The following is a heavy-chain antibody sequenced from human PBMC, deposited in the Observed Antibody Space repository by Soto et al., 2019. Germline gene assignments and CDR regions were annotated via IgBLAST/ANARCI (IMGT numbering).Heavy chain of an antibody. CDR2: IYYSGST. V-gene: IGHV4-59*12. CDR3: AGIYSGSPGGTLRY. CDR1: GGSISSYY. J-gene: IGHJ4*02. D-gene: IGHD1-26*01. Sequence: SETLSLTCTVSGGSISSYYWSWIRQPPGKGLEWIGYIYYSGSTYYNPSLKSRVTISVDTSKNQFSLKLSSVTAADTAVYYCAGIYSGSPGGTLRYWGQGTLVTVS.